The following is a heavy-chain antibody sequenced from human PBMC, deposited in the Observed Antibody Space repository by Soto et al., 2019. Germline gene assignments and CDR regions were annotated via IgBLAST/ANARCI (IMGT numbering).Heavy chain of an antibody. J-gene: IGHJ4*02. CDR2: IYWDDDK. CDR1: GFSLSSTRMA. CDR3: AHIVVAGLGYYFDY. Sequence: QITLKESGPTLVKPTQTLTLTCTVSGFSLSSTRMAVGWIRQPPGNALEWLAPIYWDDDKRYSPFLKSRLTITKDPSKNQVVLTMSNMDPVDTASYYCAHIVVAGLGYYFDYWGQGTLVTVSS. D-gene: IGHD6-19*01. V-gene: IGHV2-5*02.